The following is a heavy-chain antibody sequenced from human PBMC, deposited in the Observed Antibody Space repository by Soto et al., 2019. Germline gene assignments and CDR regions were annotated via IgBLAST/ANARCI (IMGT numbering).Heavy chain of an antibody. Sequence: GGSLRLSCAASGFTFSSYSMNWVRQAPGKGLEWVSYISSSSSTIYYADSVKGRFTISRDNAKNSLYLQMNSLRDEDTAVYYCARDRGDDFWSGYYDAFYIWGQGTMVTVSS. CDR2: ISSSSSTI. CDR1: GFTFSSYS. CDR3: ARDRGDDFWSGYYDAFYI. V-gene: IGHV3-48*02. D-gene: IGHD3-3*01. J-gene: IGHJ3*02.